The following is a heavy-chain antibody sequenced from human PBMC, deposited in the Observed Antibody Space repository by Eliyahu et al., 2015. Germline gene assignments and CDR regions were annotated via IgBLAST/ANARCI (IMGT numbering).Heavy chain of an antibody. V-gene: IGHV4-34*01. CDR2: INHSGST. Sequence: QVQLQQWGAGLLXPSETLSLXCAVXGXXFSGYXWSWIRPPXGKGLEWIGEINHSGSTNYNPSLKSRVTISVDTSKNQFSLKLSSVTAADTAVYYCASLSGWYVFDYWGQGTLVTVSS. J-gene: IGHJ4*02. D-gene: IGHD6-19*01. CDR1: GXXFSGYX. CDR3: ASLSGWYVFDY.